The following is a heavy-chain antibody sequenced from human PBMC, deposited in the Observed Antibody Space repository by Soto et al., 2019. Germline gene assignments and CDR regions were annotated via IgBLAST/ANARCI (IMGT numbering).Heavy chain of an antibody. D-gene: IGHD3-10*02. CDR2: IYWDDDK. Sequence: QITLKESGPTLVKPTQTLTLTCTFSGLSLSTSGEAVGWIRQPPGKALEWLALIYWDDDKRYNPTLKTRLTITKDTAKNQLVLTLTNIDPVDTATYYCAHYVSTSPAGWFDPWGQGILVTVSS. CDR1: GLSLSTSGEA. J-gene: IGHJ5*02. CDR3: AHYVSTSPAGWFDP. V-gene: IGHV2-5*02.